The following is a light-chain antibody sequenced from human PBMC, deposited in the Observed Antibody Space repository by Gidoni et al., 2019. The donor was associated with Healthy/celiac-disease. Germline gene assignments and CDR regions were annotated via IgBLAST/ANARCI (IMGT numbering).Light chain of an antibody. V-gene: IGKV1-39*01. CDR3: QQSYSTPWT. CDR1: QSISSY. CDR2: AAS. Sequence: DIQMTQSPSSLSASVGDRVTITSRASQSISSYLNWYQQKPGKAPKLLIYAASSLQSGVPSRFSGSGSGTDFTLTISSLQSEDFAIYYCQQSYSTPWTFGQGTKVEIK. J-gene: IGKJ1*01.